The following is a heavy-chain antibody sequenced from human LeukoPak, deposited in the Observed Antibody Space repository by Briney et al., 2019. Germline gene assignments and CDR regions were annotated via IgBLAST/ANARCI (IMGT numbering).Heavy chain of an antibody. CDR1: GYMFTELS. CDR3: AAELSSGYFDY. CDR2: FDPEDGEK. D-gene: IGHD3-22*01. Sequence: ASVKVSCKVSGYMFTELSMHWVRQAPGKGLEWMGGFDPEDGEKMYAQKFQGRVTMTEDTSTDTAYMELSSLRSEDTAVYYCAAELSSGYFDYWGQGTLVTVSS. V-gene: IGHV1-24*01. J-gene: IGHJ4*02.